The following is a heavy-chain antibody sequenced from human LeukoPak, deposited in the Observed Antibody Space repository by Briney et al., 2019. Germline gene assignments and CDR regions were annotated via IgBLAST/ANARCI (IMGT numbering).Heavy chain of an antibody. V-gene: IGHV1-2*02. D-gene: IGHD3-9*01. CDR3: ARARLRYFDWLSLKPYYMDV. J-gene: IGHJ6*03. Sequence: GASVKVSCKASGYTFTGYYMHWVRQAPGQGLEWMGWINPNSGGTNYAQKFQGRVTMTRDTSISTAYMELSRLRSDDTAVYYCARARLRYFDWLSLKPYYMDVWGKGTTVTISS. CDR2: INPNSGGT. CDR1: GYTFTGYY.